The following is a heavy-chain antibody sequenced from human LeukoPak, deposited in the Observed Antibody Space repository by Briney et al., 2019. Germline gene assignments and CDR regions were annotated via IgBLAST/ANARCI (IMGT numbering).Heavy chain of an antibody. CDR2: ISDSGDYT. V-gene: IGHV3-23*01. Sequence: GGSLRLSCAGSGFTFSSYAMSWVRQAPGQGLEWVSVISDSGDYTSYADSVRGRFTISRDNSRNALYLQMISLRPEDTAVYYCAKDTSIGKYCTNGVCSPFDYWGQGTLVTVSS. D-gene: IGHD2-8*01. J-gene: IGHJ4*02. CDR1: GFTFSSYA. CDR3: AKDTSIGKYCTNGVCSPFDY.